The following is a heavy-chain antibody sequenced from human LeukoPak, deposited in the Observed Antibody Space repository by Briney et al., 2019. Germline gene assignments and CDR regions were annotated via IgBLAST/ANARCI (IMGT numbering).Heavy chain of an antibody. CDR2: ISAYNGNT. CDR3: QRTTYDILTGYYETHTFDY. V-gene: IGHV1-18*04. CDR1: GYTFTSYG. Sequence: LGASVKVSCKASGYTFTSYGISWVRQAPGQGLEPMAWISAYNGNTNYAQKFQGTVTMTTDTSTSTAYMELRSLRSDDTAVYFKQRTTYDILTGYYETHTFDYWGQGTLVTVSS. J-gene: IGHJ4*02. D-gene: IGHD3-9*01.